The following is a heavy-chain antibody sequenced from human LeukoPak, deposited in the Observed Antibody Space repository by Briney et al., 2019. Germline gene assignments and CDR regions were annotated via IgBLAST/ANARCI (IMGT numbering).Heavy chain of an antibody. V-gene: IGHV1-8*01. D-gene: IGHD1-1*01. CDR1: GYTFTNYD. J-gene: IGHJ6*03. Sequence: ASVKVSCKASGYTFTNYDINWVRQATGQGLEWMGWMNPNSGNTGYAQKFQGRITMTKNTSVTTAYMDLSSLTSEDTAMYYCARALSWTTESYYYMDVWGKGTTVTVSS. CDR3: ARALSWTTESYYYMDV. CDR2: MNPNSGNT.